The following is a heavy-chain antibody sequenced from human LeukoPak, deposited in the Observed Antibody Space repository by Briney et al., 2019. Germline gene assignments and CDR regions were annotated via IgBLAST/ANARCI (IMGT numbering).Heavy chain of an antibody. J-gene: IGHJ5*02. Sequence: GGSLRLSCAAAGFTFSSYAMHWVRQAPGKGLEWVAVISNDGGNKYFADSVKGRFTISRDNSKNTLYLHLNSLRVEDTAVYYCASGYSPWLPPTWGQGTLVTVSS. CDR1: GFTFSSYA. D-gene: IGHD5-18*01. V-gene: IGHV3-30-3*01. CDR2: ISNDGGNK. CDR3: ASGYSPWLPPT.